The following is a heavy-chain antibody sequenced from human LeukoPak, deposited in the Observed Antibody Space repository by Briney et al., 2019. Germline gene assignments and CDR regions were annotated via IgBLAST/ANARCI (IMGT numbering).Heavy chain of an antibody. CDR2: ISGSGAST. D-gene: IGHD2-15*01. Sequence: PGGSLRLSCAASGFTFRRNDMSWVRQAPGMGWVRQAPGKGLEWVSSISGSGASTYYSDSEKGRFTISRDNSKNTLYLQMNSLRAEDTAIYYCARGGGRTLDAFDIWGQGTMVTVSS. V-gene: IGHV3-23*01. J-gene: IGHJ3*02. CDR3: ARGGGRTLDAFDI. CDR1: GFTFRRND.